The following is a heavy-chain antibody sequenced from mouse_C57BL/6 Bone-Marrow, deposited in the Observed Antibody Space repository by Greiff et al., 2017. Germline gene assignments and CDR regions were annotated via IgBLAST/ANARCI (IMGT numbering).Heavy chain of an antibody. CDR2: ISSGGSYT. J-gene: IGHJ4*01. V-gene: IGHV5-6*01. CDR1: GFTFSSYG. CDR3: ARWLYAMDY. Sequence: EVQRVESGGDLVKPGGSLKLSCAASGFTFSSYGMSWVRQTPDKRLEWVATISSGGSYTYYPDSVKGRFTISSNNAKNTLYLQMSSLKSEDTAMYYCARWLYAMDYWGQGTSVTVSS.